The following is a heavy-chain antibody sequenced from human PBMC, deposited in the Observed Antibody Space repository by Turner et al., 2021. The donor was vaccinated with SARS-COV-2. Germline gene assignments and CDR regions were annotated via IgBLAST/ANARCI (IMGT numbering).Heavy chain of an antibody. CDR2: IYYSGST. D-gene: IGHD5-18*01. CDR1: GGSISSSSYY. CDR3: ARLVDTLDYYCGMDV. V-gene: IGHV4-39*01. Sequence: QRHLQESGPGLVKPSETLSLTRPVSGGSISSSSYYWGWIRQPPGKGLEWIGSIYYSGSTYYNPSRKSRVTISVDTSKNQFSLKLSSVTAADTAVYYCARLVDTLDYYCGMDVWGQGTTVTVSS. J-gene: IGHJ6*02.